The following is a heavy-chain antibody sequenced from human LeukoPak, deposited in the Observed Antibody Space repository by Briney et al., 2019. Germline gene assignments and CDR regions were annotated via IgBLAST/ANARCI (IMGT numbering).Heavy chain of an antibody. J-gene: IGHJ4*02. D-gene: IGHD1-1*01. CDR3: VRGTGRL. CDR2: LTGISTYI. V-gene: IGHV3-21*01. Sequence: GGSLRLSCFASGFTFRSYTVNWVRQAPGKGLEWVSSLTGISTYIEYADSVRGRFTISRDNSNNTLHLHMSNLRDEDTAVYYCVRGTGRLWGQGSLVIVS. CDR1: GFTFRSYT.